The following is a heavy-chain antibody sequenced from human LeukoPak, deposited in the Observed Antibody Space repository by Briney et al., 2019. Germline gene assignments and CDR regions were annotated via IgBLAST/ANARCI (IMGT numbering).Heavy chain of an antibody. V-gene: IGHV3-21*01. CDR1: GFTFSSYS. Sequence: GGSLRLSCAASGFTFSSYSMNWVRQAPGKGLEWVSSISSSSSYIYYADSVKGRFTISRDNAKNSLYLQMNSLRAEDTAVYYCARGLTGSRFLEWFGYGTDVWGQGPTVTVSS. CDR3: ARGLTGSRFLEWFGYGTDV. J-gene: IGHJ6*02. CDR2: ISSSSSYI. D-gene: IGHD3-3*01.